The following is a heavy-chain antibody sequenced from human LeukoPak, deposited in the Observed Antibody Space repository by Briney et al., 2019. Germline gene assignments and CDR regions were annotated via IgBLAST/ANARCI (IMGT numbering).Heavy chain of an antibody. CDR2: INPNSGGT. J-gene: IGHJ3*02. V-gene: IGHV1-2*02. Sequence: ASVKVSCKASGYTFTGYYMHWVRPAPGQGLEWMGWINPNSGGTNYAQKLQGRVTMTRDTSITTAYMELSRLRSDDTAVYYCARETVVPAARVRAFDIWGQGTMVTVPS. D-gene: IGHD2-2*01. CDR3: ARETVVPAARVRAFDI. CDR1: GYTFTGYY.